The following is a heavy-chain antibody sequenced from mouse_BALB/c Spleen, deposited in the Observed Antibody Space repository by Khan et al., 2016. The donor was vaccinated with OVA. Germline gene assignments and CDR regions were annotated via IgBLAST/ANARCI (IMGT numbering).Heavy chain of an antibody. CDR3: ARSYGSCTMDY. Sequence: EVQLQESGPSLVKPSQTLSLTCSVTGDSITSGFWNWIRKFPGNKFEYMGYVTYSGNTYYNPSLQSRISITRDTSKSQYYLQLNSVTTEDTATYFCARSYGSCTMDYWGQGTSVTVSS. V-gene: IGHV3-8*02. D-gene: IGHD1-1*01. CDR1: GDSITSGF. CDR2: VTYSGNT. J-gene: IGHJ4*01.